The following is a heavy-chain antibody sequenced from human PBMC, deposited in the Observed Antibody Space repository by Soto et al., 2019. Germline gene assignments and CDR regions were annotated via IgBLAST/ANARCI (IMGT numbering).Heavy chain of an antibody. CDR1: GFTFSGIA. CDR3: AKALSFTSSSLDS. CDR2: VSYDGTNK. Sequence: VQLVESGGGVVRPGNSLTLACAASGFTFSGIAMHWVRQAPGKGLEWVAVVSYDGTNKFYGESVKGRFTVSRDNSKNTLYLHMTSLRPEDTATYYCAKALSFTSSSLDSWGQGSLVIVS. J-gene: IGHJ4*02. D-gene: IGHD6-6*01. V-gene: IGHV3-30*18.